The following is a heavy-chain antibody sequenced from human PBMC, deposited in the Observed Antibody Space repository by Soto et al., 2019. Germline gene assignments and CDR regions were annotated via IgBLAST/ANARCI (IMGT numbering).Heavy chain of an antibody. J-gene: IGHJ3*02. CDR2: ISWNSGSI. CDR3: PKDMGGWELGLAFDI. Sequence: EVQLVESGGGLVQPGRSLRLSCAASGFTFDDYAMHWVRQAPGKGLEWVSGISWNSGSIGYADSVKGRFTISRDNAKNSLYLQMNSLRAEDTALYYCPKDMGGWELGLAFDIWGQGTMVTVSS. D-gene: IGHD1-26*01. CDR1: GFTFDDYA. V-gene: IGHV3-9*01.